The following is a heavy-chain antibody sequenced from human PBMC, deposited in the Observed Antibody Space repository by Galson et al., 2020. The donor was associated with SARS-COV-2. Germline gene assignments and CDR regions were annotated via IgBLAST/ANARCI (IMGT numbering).Heavy chain of an antibody. D-gene: IGHD2-2*01. Sequence: GESLKISCAASGFSFRTSGMHWVRQAPGKGLEWVATIDSTGGFIYYQDSVQGRFTISRDNSKDTVFLQMNSLRAEDTAVYHCAKTLVGNGGYMDVWGKGTTVTVSS. J-gene: IGHJ6*03. CDR2: IDSTGGFI. CDR3: AKTLVGNGGYMDV. V-gene: IGHV3-23*01. CDR1: GFSFRTSG.